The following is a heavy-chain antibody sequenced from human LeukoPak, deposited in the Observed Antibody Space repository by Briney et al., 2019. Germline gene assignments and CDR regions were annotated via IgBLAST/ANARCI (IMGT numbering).Heavy chain of an antibody. CDR1: GFTFSIYA. CDR3: AKKYSTGLDP. D-gene: IGHD1-26*01. V-gene: IGHV3-23*01. Sequence: GGSLRLSCAASGFTFSIYAMSWVRQAPGKGLEWVSVISSSGGDTYYADSVKGRFTISRDNSKNTLYLQMNSLRAEDTAVYYCAKKYSTGLDPWGQGTLVTVSS. CDR2: ISSSGGDT. J-gene: IGHJ5*02.